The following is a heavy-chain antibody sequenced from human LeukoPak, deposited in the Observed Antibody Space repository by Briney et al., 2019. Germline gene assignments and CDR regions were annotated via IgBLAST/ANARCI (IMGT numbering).Heavy chain of an antibody. Sequence: GGSLRLSCAASGFTFSSYATHWVRQAPGKGLEWVAVISYDGSNKYYADSVEGRFTISRDNSKNTLYLQMNSLRAEDTAVYYCARDSYGSGSIGANFDYWGQGTLVTVSS. CDR1: GFTFSSYA. CDR2: ISYDGSNK. D-gene: IGHD3-10*01. J-gene: IGHJ4*02. V-gene: IGHV3-30-3*01. CDR3: ARDSYGSGSIGANFDY.